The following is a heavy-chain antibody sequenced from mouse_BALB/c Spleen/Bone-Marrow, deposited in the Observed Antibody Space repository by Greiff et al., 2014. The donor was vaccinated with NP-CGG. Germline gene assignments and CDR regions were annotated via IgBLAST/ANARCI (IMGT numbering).Heavy chain of an antibody. CDR2: INSNGGST. CDR1: GFTFSSYG. Sequence: EVKLMESGGGLVQPGGSLKLSCAAPGFTFSSYGMSWVRQTPDKRLELVATINSNGGSTYYPDSVKGRFTISRDNAKNTLYLQMSSLKSEDTAMYYCARDGSSYEGNYFDYWGQGTTLTVSS. J-gene: IGHJ2*01. V-gene: IGHV5-6-3*01. CDR3: ARDGSSYEGNYFDY. D-gene: IGHD1-1*01.